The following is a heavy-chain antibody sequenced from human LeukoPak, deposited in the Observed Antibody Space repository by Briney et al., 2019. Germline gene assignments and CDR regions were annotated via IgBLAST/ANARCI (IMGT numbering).Heavy chain of an antibody. V-gene: IGHV4-61*02. D-gene: IGHD3-10*01. Sequence: SETLSLTCTVSGGSISSGSYVWNWLRQPAGKGLEWIGRIHTSGSTNYNPSLKRRVTISLDTSKNQFSLNLRSVTAADTAVYCCATSYYASGSHNWFDPWGQGTLVTVSS. CDR1: GGSISSGSYV. CDR3: ATSYYASGSHNWFDP. J-gene: IGHJ5*02. CDR2: IHTSGST.